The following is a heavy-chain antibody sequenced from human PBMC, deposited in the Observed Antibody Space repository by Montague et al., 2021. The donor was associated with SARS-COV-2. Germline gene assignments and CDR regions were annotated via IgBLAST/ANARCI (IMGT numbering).Heavy chain of an antibody. CDR2: IDSLGTGA. J-gene: IGHJ6*02. Sequence: SLRLSCATFGFSFINHGMSWVRQAPGKGLEWVSAIDSLGTGAYYAESVKGRFTISRDNADAPLSLQMNSLRLDDTAVYYCVKDDGVFWFGDFGVWGQGTTVSVSS. V-gene: IGHV3-23*01. CDR1: GFSFINHG. CDR3: VKDDGVFWFGDFGV. D-gene: IGHD3-10*01.